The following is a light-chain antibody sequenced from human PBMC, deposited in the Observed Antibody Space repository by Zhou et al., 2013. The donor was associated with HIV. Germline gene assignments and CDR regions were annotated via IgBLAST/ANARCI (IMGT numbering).Light chain of an antibody. V-gene: IGKV3D-20*02. J-gene: IGKJ3*01. CDR3: QQRTNWPSFT. CDR1: QSVYSSY. CDR2: GAS. Sequence: EIVLTQSPGTLSLSPGETASLSCRASQSVYSSYVAWYQQKPGQPPRLVIHGASNRATGTPDRFSGSGSGTEFTLTISRVEPEDFALYFCQQRTNWPSFTFGPGTKVEIK.